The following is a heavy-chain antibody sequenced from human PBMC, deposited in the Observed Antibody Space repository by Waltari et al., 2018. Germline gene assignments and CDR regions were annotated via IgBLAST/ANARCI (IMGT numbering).Heavy chain of an antibody. CDR1: SYA. CDR3: ARWLQLGYYYYGMDV. J-gene: IGHJ6*02. CDR2: IIPIFGTA. D-gene: IGHD5-12*01. Sequence: SYAISWVRQAPGQGLEWMGGIIPIFGTANYAQKFQGRVTITADESTSTAYMELSSLRSEDTAVYYCARWLQLGYYYYGMDVWGQGTTVTVSS. V-gene: IGHV1-69*01.